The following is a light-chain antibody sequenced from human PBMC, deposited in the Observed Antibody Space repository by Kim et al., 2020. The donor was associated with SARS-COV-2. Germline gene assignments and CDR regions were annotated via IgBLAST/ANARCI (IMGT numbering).Light chain of an antibody. CDR2: AAS. J-gene: IGKJ2*01. CDR1: QSISSY. Sequence: GDRVTITCRASQSISSYLNWYQQKPGKAPKLLIYAASSLQSGVPSRFSGSGSGTDFTLTISSLQPEDFATYYCQQSYSTPVYTFGQGTKL. V-gene: IGKV1-39*01. CDR3: QQSYSTPVYT.